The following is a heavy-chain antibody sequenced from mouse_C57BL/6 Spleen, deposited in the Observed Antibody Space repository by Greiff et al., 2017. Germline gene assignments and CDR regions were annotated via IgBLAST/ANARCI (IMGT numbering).Heavy chain of an antibody. D-gene: IGHD3-2*02. CDR1: GYSITSGYY. V-gene: IGHV3-6*01. CDR3: ALDSSDYAMDY. J-gene: IGHJ4*01. CDR2: ISYDGSN. Sequence: EVQLQESGPGLVKPSQSLSLTCSVTGYSITSGYYWNWIRQFPGNKLEWMGYISYDGSNNYNPSLKNRISITRDTSKNQFFLKLNSVTTEDTATYYCALDSSDYAMDYWGQGTSVTVSS.